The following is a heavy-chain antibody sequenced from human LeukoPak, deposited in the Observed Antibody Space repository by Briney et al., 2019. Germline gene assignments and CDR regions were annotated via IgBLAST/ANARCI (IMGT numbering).Heavy chain of an antibody. V-gene: IGHV3-21*01. CDR1: GFTFSSYS. J-gene: IGHJ4*02. CDR3: ARSETDWGSSHFDY. D-gene: IGHD7-27*01. Sequence: GGSLRLSCAASGFTFSSYSMTWVRQALGKGLEWVSSISSSSSYIYYADSVKGRFTISRDNAKNSLYLQMNSLRAEDTAVYYCARSETDWGSSHFDYWGQGTLVTVSS. CDR2: ISSSSSYI.